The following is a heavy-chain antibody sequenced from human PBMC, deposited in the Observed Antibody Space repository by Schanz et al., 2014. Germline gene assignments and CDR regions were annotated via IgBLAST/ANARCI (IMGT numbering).Heavy chain of an antibody. V-gene: IGHV3-30*04. CDR1: GFSFSTYA. CDR3: AKIWKAHHLTGRPGWSDGMDV. J-gene: IGHJ6*01. CDR2: ISFDGSNE. Sequence: QVQLVESGGGVVQPGRSLRLSCAASGFSFSTYALHWVRQAPGKGLEWVAVISFDGSNEFHADSVTGRFTISGDTSKTTLFLQMNSLRVEDTAIYYCAKIWKAHHLTGRPGWSDGMDVWGQGTTVVVHS. D-gene: IGHD3-3*01.